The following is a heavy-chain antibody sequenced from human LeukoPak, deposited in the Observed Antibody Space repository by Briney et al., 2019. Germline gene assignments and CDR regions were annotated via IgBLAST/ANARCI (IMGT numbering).Heavy chain of an antibody. CDR2: ISAYNGNT. CDR1: GYTFTSYG. V-gene: IGHV1-18*01. CDR3: ARVTARTDFWSGYSLFVRDYYYYMGV. D-gene: IGHD3-3*01. J-gene: IGHJ6*03. Sequence: ASVKVSCKASGYTFTSYGISWVRQAPGQGLEWMGWISAYNGNTNYAQKLQGRVTMTTDTSTSTAYMELRSLRSDDTAVYYCARVTARTDFWSGYSLFVRDYYYYMGVWGKGTTVTVSS.